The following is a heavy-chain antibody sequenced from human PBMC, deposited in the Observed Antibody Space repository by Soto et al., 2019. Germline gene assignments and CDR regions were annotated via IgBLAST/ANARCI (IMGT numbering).Heavy chain of an antibody. J-gene: IGHJ4*02. CDR1: SGSITSSNW. D-gene: IGHD5-12*01. V-gene: IGHV4-4*02. Sequence: QVQLQESGPGLVKPSGTLSLTCAVSSGSITSSNWWSWVRQPPGKGLEWIGEVSHTGNTSYIPSLKSRVTISVDKSRNQFSLRLSSVTAADAAVYYCARNRYGGYDFDYWGQGTLVTVSS. CDR2: VSHTGNT. CDR3: ARNRYGGYDFDY.